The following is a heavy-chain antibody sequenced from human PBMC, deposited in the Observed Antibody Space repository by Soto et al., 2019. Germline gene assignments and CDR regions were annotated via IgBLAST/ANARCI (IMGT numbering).Heavy chain of an antibody. V-gene: IGHV4-34*01. CDR3: ARYSRVVPAVQIDY. Sequence: QVQLQQWGAGLLKPSETLSLTCAVHGGSFSGYYWRWIRQPPGQGLEWIGEINHSGSTNYNPSLKSRVTLSVDTSKNQFSLKLSSVTAADTAVYYCARYSRVVPAVQIDYWGQGTLVTVSS. J-gene: IGHJ4*02. D-gene: IGHD2-2*01. CDR2: INHSGST. CDR1: GGSFSGYY.